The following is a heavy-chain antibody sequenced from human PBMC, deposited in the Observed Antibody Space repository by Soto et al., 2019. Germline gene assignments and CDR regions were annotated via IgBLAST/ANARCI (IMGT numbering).Heavy chain of an antibody. CDR1: GFTFSSYD. D-gene: IGHD6-6*01. J-gene: IGHJ6*02. Sequence: GGSLRLSCAASGFTFSSYDMHWVRQAPGKGLEWVAVTSFDGSDEYYVDPVRGRFTIFRDNSKDTLYLQMNSLRTEDTAVYYCARYRNSSNGYYAMDVWGQGTTVTVSS. V-gene: IGHV3-30*03. CDR2: TSFDGSDE. CDR3: ARYRNSSNGYYAMDV.